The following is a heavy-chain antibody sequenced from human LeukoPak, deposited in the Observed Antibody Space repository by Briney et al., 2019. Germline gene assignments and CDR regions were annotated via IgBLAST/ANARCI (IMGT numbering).Heavy chain of an antibody. CDR1: GFTFSSYA. D-gene: IGHD6-13*01. V-gene: IGHV3-23*01. CDR2: ISGSGGST. J-gene: IGHJ4*02. CDR3: AKDILAWSSYSSSWYPYYFDY. Sequence: GGSLRLSCAASGFTFSSYAMSWVRQAPGKGLEWVSAISGSGGSTYYADSVKGRFTISRDNSKNTLYLQMNSLRAEDTAVYYCAKDILAWSSYSSSWYPYYFDYWGQGTLVTVSS.